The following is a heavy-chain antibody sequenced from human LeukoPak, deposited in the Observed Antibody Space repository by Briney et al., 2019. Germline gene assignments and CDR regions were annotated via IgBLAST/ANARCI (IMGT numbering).Heavy chain of an antibody. CDR3: AKQYGGKPDGRDY. CDR2: ISVSGGST. Sequence: PWGSLRLSCAASGLTFSDSAMNWVRQAPGKGLEWVSSISVSGGSTNYADSVKGRFTISRDNSKNTLYLQMRSLRAEDTAVYYCAKQYGGKPDGRDYWGQGTLVTVSS. CDR1: GLTFSDSA. V-gene: IGHV3-23*01. D-gene: IGHD4-23*01. J-gene: IGHJ4*02.